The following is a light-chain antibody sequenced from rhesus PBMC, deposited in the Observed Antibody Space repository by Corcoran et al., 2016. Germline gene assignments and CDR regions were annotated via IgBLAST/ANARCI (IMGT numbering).Light chain of an antibody. V-gene: IGKV1-69*01. CDR1: QGISNW. CDR3: QQHDNSPYS. J-gene: IGKJ2*01. Sequence: DIQMTQSPSSLSASVGDRVTITCRASQGISNWLAWYQQKPGKAPKLLIYRASNLETGVPSRFSGSGSGTDVTINISSLQPEDIATYYCQQHDNSPYSFGQGTKVEIK. CDR2: RAS.